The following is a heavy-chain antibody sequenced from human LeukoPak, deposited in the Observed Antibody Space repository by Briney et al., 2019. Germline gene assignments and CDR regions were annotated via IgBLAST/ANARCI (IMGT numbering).Heavy chain of an antibody. V-gene: IGHV1-18*01. CDR3: ARDGGGSYPLDY. D-gene: IGHD1-26*01. J-gene: IGHJ4*02. CDR2: ISAYNGNT. Sequence: ASVKVSCKASGYTFSTYGVSWVRQAPGQGLEWMGWISAYNGNTNYAQKLQGRVTMTADTSTSTAYMELRSLRSDDTAVYYCARDGGGSYPLDYWGQGTLVTVSS. CDR1: GYTFSTYG.